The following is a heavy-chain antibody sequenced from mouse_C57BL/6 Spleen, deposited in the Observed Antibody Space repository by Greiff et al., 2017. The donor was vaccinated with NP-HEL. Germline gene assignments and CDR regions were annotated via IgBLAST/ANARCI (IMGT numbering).Heavy chain of an antibody. J-gene: IGHJ1*01. CDR2: ISSGGSYT. CDR3: ERRGYDYDWYFDV. D-gene: IGHD2-4*01. Sequence: EVKLMESGGDLVKPGGSLKLSCAASGFTFSSYGMSWVRQTPDKRLEWVATISSGGSYTYYPDSVKGRFTISRDNAKNTLYLQMSSLKSEDTAMYYCERRGYDYDWYFDVWGPGTTVTVSS. CDR1: GFTFSSYG. V-gene: IGHV5-6*02.